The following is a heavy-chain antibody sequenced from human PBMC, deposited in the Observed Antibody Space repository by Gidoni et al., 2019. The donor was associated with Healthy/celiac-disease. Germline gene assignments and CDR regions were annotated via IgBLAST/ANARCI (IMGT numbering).Heavy chain of an antibody. J-gene: IGHJ4*02. V-gene: IGHV1-69*01. D-gene: IGHD2-8*01. CDR3: EMNGRSRGGGYFDY. Sequence: QVQLVQSGAEVKKPGSSVKVSCKASGGTFSSYAISWVRQAPGQGLEWMGGIIPIFGTANYAQKFQGRVTITADESTSPAYMELSSLRSEDTAVYYCEMNGRSRGGGYFDYWGQGTLVTVSS. CDR1: GGTFSSYA. CDR2: IIPIFGTA.